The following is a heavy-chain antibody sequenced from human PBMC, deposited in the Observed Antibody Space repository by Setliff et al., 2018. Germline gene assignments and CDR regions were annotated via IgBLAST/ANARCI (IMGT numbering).Heavy chain of an antibody. Sequence: SVKVSCKASGYTLINYGISWVRQAPGQGLEWMGRIIPVFGTAKYAQEFQGRVTISADESTRTAYLDLRSLRFEDTAVYYCARDTRDKYDTSGYYLSLDSWGQGTLVTVSS. CDR3: ARDTRDKYDTSGYYLSLDS. J-gene: IGHJ4*02. CDR1: GYTLINYG. V-gene: IGHV1-69*13. CDR2: IIPVFGTA. D-gene: IGHD3-22*01.